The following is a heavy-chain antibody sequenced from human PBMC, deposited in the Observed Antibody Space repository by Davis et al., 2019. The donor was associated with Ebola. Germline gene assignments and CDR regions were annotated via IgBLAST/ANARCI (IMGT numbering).Heavy chain of an antibody. V-gene: IGHV1-69*04. CDR2: IIPVVDTK. CDR1: GGTFTNYA. CDR3: RIVVVVAATYDI. Sequence: AASVKVSCKTSGGTFTNYAVNWVRQAPGQGLEWMGRIIPVVDTKDYAQKFQGRVTVTTDTSTSTAYMELRSLRSEDTAVYYCRIVVVVAATYDIWGQGTMVTVSS. D-gene: IGHD2-15*01. J-gene: IGHJ3*02.